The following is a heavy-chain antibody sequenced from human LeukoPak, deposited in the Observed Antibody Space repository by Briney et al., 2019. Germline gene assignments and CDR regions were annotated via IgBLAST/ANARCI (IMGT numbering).Heavy chain of an antibody. CDR2: INPKSGDT. J-gene: IGHJ6*02. CDR1: GYPFTSYD. Sequence: GASVKVSCKASGYPFTSYDVIWVRQATGHGLEWVGWINPKSGDTGYAQKFEGRVAMTRDTSINTAYMELSSLRSEDKAVYYCARGRFLEWLRKGYYFYYGMDVWGQGTTVTVSS. CDR3: ARGRFLEWLRKGYYFYYGMDV. V-gene: IGHV1-8*01. D-gene: IGHD3-3*01.